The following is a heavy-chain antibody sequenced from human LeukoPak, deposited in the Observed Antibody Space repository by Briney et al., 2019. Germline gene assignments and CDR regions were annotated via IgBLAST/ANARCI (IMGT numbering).Heavy chain of an antibody. V-gene: IGHV3-43*02. Sequence: GGSLRLSCAASGFTFDDYAMHWVRQAPGKGLEWVSLIGADGGSTYYADSVKGRFTNSRDNSKNSLFLQMKSLRTDDTALYYCVKEPHYYDRSGYFWGQGTLVTVSS. CDR2: IGADGGST. D-gene: IGHD3-22*01. J-gene: IGHJ4*02. CDR3: VKEPHYYDRSGYF. CDR1: GFTFDDYA.